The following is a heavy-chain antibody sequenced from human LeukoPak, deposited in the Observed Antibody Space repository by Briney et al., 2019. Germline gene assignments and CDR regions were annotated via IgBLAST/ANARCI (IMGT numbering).Heavy chain of an antibody. J-gene: IGHJ4*02. D-gene: IGHD1-26*01. Sequence: ASVKVSCKASGYTFTSYAMHWVRQAPGQRLEWMGWINAGNGNTKYSQKFQGRVTITRVTSASTAYMELSSLRSEDTAVYYCARGRVGATWDDYWGQGTLVTVSS. CDR3: ARGRVGATWDDY. CDR1: GYTFTSYA. V-gene: IGHV1-3*01. CDR2: INAGNGNT.